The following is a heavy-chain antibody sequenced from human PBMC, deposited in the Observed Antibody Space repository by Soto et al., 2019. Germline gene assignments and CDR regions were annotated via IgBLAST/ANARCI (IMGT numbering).Heavy chain of an antibody. CDR2: IYPSDSDI. Sequence: GESLKISCKGSGYTFTSYWIGWVRQMPGEGLEWMGVIYPSDSDIRYSPSFQGKVTISADKSITTAYVQWSSLKAADTAMYYCVRSGTSSGRFSDYWGQGTLVTVSS. J-gene: IGHJ4*02. CDR3: VRSGTSSGRFSDY. V-gene: IGHV5-51*01. CDR1: GYTFTSYW. D-gene: IGHD2-15*01.